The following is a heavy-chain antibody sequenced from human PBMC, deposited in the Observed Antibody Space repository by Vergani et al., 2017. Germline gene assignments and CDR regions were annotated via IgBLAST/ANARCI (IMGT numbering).Heavy chain of an antibody. CDR1: GFTFSNAW. V-gene: IGHV3-15*01. Sequence: EVQLVESGGGLVKPGGSLRLSCAASGFTFSNAWMSWVRQAPGKGLEWVGRIKSKTDGGTTDYAAPVKGRFTISRDDSKNTLYLQMNSLRAEDTAVYYCARESYDFWSGYYRPVDYWGQGTLVTVSS. CDR3: ARESYDFWSGYYRPVDY. J-gene: IGHJ4*02. D-gene: IGHD3-3*01. CDR2: IKSKTDGGTT.